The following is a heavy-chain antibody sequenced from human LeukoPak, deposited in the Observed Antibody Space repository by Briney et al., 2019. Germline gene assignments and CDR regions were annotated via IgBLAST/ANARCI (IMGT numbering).Heavy chain of an antibody. CDR1: GFPISSGHY. CDR3: AREMATIDAFDI. D-gene: IGHD5-24*01. Sequence: SETLSLTCTVSGFPISSGHYWGWIRQPPGKGLEWVGSINHRGSIYYDPTLKSRGTISVDTSKNQFSLKLSSVTAADTAVYYCAREMATIDAFDIWGQGTMVTVSS. V-gene: IGHV4-38-2*02. J-gene: IGHJ3*02. CDR2: INHRGSI.